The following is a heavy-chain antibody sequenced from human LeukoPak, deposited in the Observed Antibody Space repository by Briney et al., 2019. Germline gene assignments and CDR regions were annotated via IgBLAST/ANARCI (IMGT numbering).Heavy chain of an antibody. D-gene: IGHD6-13*01. CDR1: GFTFRAYG. Sequence: PGRSLRLSCAASGFTFRAYGMHWVRQAPGKGLEWVAIISHDGSNTYYADSVKGRFAISRDNSKNTLYLQMDSLRTEDTAVYYCAKEGDISNSWYLSNYFDYWGQGTLVTASS. CDR3: AKEGDISNSWYLSNYFDY. CDR2: ISHDGSNT. J-gene: IGHJ4*02. V-gene: IGHV3-30*18.